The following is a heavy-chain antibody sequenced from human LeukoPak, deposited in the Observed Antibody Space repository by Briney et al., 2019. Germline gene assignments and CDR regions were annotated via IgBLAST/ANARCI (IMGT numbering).Heavy chain of an antibody. J-gene: IGHJ6*03. CDR2: IYYSGNT. CDR3: ARVVDYGDYGSPGYYYYMDV. V-gene: IGHV4-59*01. Sequence: SETLSLTCTVSGGAISSYYWSWIRQPPGKGLDWIGYIYYSGNTKYNPSPKSRVTISVDTSKNQFSLKLSSVTAADTAVYYCARVVDYGDYGSPGYYYYMDVWGKGTTVTVSS. CDR1: GGAISSYY. D-gene: IGHD4-17*01.